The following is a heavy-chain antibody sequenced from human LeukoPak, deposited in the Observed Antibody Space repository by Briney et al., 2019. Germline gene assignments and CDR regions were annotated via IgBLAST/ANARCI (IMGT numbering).Heavy chain of an antibody. J-gene: IGHJ6*02. V-gene: IGHV3-74*01. CDR1: GFTFSSYW. D-gene: IGHD4-17*01. Sequence: GGSLRLSCAVSGFTFSSYWVHWVRQAPGKGLVWVSRINSDGSSTSYADSVKGRFTISRDNAKNTLYLQMNSLRAEDTAVYYCAREGYGDYVNYYYGMDVWGQGTTVTVSS. CDR2: INSDGSST. CDR3: AREGYGDYVNYYYGMDV.